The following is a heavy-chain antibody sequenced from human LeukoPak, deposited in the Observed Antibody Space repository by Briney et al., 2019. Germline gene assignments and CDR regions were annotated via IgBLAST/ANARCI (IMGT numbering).Heavy chain of an antibody. CDR1: GFMFSSNW. Sequence: EGSLRLSCAASGFMFSSNWMSWVRLAPGKGLEWVANIKEDGTETYYVDSVKGRFTISRDNAKNSLYLQMNSLRVEDTAVYYCAKEGRSLQTYWGQGTLVTVSS. D-gene: IGHD5-24*01. CDR2: IKEDGTET. J-gene: IGHJ4*02. CDR3: AKEGRSLQTY. V-gene: IGHV3-7*03.